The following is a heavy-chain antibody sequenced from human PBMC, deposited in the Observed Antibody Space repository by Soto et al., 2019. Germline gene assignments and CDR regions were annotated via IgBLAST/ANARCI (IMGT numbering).Heavy chain of an antibody. D-gene: IGHD3-10*01. CDR1: GFTFSSYG. V-gene: IGHV3-30*18. CDR3: AKDFHWFGDHPAEY. J-gene: IGHJ4*02. Sequence: QVQLVESGGGVVQPGRSLRLSCAASGFTFSSYGMHWVRQAPGKGLEWVAVISYDGSNKYYADSVKGRFTISRDNSKNTLYLQMNSLRAEDTAVYYCAKDFHWFGDHPAEYWGQGTLGTVSS. CDR2: ISYDGSNK.